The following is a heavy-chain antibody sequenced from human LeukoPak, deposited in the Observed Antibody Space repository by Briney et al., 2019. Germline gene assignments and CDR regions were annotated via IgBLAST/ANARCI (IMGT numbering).Heavy chain of an antibody. D-gene: IGHD3-10*01. V-gene: IGHV4-34*01. Sequence: SETLSLTCAVYGGSFSGYYWSWIRQPPGKGLEWTGEINHSGSTNYNPSLKSRVTISVDTSKNQFSLKLSSVTAADTAVYYCARGSHYSYWGQGTLVTVSS. CDR2: INHSGST. J-gene: IGHJ4*02. CDR1: GGSFSGYY. CDR3: ARGSHYSY.